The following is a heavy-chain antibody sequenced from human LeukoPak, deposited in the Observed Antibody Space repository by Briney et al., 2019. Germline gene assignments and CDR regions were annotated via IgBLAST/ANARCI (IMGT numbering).Heavy chain of an antibody. D-gene: IGHD6-19*01. CDR1: GYTFTSYF. Sequence: ASVKASCKASGYTFTSYFMHWVRQAPGQGLEWMGIINPSGGSTSYAQKFQGRVTMTRDTSTSTVYMELSSLRSEDTAVYYCARDYIAVACDYWGQGTLVTVSS. CDR3: ARDYIAVACDY. CDR2: INPSGGST. J-gene: IGHJ4*02. V-gene: IGHV1-46*01.